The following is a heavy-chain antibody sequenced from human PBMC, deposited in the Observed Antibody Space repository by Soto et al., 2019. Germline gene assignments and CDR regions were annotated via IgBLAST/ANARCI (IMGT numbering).Heavy chain of an antibody. J-gene: IGHJ6*02. CDR3: AKVILYCSGGSCYSSSYYYYGMDV. CDR2: ISGSGGST. Sequence: EVQLLESGGGLVQPGGSLRLSCAASGFTFSNYAMSWVRQAPGKGLEWVSGISGSGGSTYYADSVKGRFTLSRDNSKNTLYLHMNSLRAADTAVYYCAKVILYCSGGSCYSSSYYYYGMDVWGQGTTVTVSS. CDR1: GFTFSNYA. D-gene: IGHD2-15*01. V-gene: IGHV3-23*01.